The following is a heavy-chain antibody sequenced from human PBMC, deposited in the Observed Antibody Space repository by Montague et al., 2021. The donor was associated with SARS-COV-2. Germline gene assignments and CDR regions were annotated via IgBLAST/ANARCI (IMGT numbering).Heavy chain of an antibody. V-gene: IGHV4-4*02. Sequence: SETLSLTCTVSGGSIGSSNWWSWDRQSPGKGLDWIGEIYHDGNTHYKPSLKSRVIMSVDKSKNQFSLRVTSVTAADTAVYYCAKLDGGGYWGQGTLVTVSS. J-gene: IGHJ1*01. CDR1: GGSIGSSNW. D-gene: IGHD3-10*01. CDR3: AKLDGGGY. CDR2: IYHDGNT.